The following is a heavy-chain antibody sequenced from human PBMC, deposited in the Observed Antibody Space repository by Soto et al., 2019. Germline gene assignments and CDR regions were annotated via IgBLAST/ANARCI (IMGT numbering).Heavy chain of an antibody. CDR2: ISYSGST. D-gene: IGHD3-9*01. CDR3: ASLNFDILTGYYAFDL. J-gene: IGHJ3*01. V-gene: IGHV4-59*08. Sequence: SETLSLTCTVSGCSISGYYWSWILQSPGKGLEYIGYISYSGSTKYNPSIKSRVTTSLDTSKHQFSLKLSTMTTADTAVYYCASLNFDILTGYYAFDLWGQGTMVT. CDR1: GCSISGYY.